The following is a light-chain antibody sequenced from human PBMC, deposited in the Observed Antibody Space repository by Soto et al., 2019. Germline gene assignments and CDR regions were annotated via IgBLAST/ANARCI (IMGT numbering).Light chain of an antibody. CDR2: DNN. J-gene: IGLJ1*01. Sequence: SVLTQPPSVSAAPGQKVTISCSGSSCNIGNNYVSWYQQLPGTAPKLLIYDNNKRPSGVPDRFSGSKSGTSATLGITGLQTGDEADYYCGTWDSSLSAFYVFGTGTKVTV. CDR1: SCNIGNNY. V-gene: IGLV1-51*01. CDR3: GTWDSSLSAFYV.